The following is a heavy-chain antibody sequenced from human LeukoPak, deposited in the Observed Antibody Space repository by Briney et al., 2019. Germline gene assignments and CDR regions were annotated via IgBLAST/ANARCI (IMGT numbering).Heavy chain of an antibody. CDR3: TRDGGSFCDFDY. D-gene: IGHD1-26*01. V-gene: IGHV3-64*02. Sequence: GGSLRLSCVASGFSFRNYAIHWVGQPPGKGLEYVSVINTDGRITYYADSVKGRFTISRDNSKNTVYLQMGSLRGEDMAVYYCTRDGGSFCDFDYWGQGALVTVSS. J-gene: IGHJ4*02. CDR2: INTDGRIT. CDR1: GFSFRNYA.